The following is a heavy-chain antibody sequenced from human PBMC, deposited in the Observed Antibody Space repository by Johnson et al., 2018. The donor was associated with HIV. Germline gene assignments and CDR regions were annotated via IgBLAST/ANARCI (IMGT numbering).Heavy chain of an antibody. D-gene: IGHD1-7*01. Sequence: EVQLVESGGGLVQPGGSLRLSCVASGFTFSNAWMSWVRQAPGKGLEWVGRIKSKTDGGTTDYAAPVKGRFTISRDDSKNTLYLQMNSLKTEDTAVYYCARDPIAPELPNAFDIWGQGTMVTVSS. CDR2: IKSKTDGGTT. V-gene: IGHV3-15*01. CDR1: GFTFSNAW. J-gene: IGHJ3*02. CDR3: ARDPIAPELPNAFDI.